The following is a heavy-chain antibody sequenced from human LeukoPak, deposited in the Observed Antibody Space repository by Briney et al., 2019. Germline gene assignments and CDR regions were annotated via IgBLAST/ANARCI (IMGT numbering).Heavy chain of an antibody. V-gene: IGHV4-61*05. D-gene: IGHD3-22*01. J-gene: IGHJ4*02. CDR1: GGSISSSSYY. CDR2: VYYTGST. Sequence: SETLSLTCTVSGGSISSSSYYWSWVRQPPGKGLEWIGFVYYTGSTNYSPSLKSRVTISVDTSKNQFSLKLSSVTAADTAVYYCARTPRWYYDSSGYLSFDYWGQGTLVTVSS. CDR3: ARTPRWYYDSSGYLSFDY.